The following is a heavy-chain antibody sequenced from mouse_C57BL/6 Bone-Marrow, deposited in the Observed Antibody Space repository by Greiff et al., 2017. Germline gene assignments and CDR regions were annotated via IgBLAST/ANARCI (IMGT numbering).Heavy chain of an antibody. D-gene: IGHD4-1*01. V-gene: IGHV14-3*01. J-gene: IGHJ2*01. CDR1: GFNIKNTY. CDR3: ARRTGTGYYFDY. CDR2: IDPANGNT. Sequence: EVKLVESVAELVRPGASVKLSCTASGFNIKNTYMHWVKQRPEQGLEWIGRIDPANGNTKYAPKFQGTATITADTSSNTAYLQLSSLTSEDTAIYYCARRTGTGYYFDYWGQGTTLTVSS.